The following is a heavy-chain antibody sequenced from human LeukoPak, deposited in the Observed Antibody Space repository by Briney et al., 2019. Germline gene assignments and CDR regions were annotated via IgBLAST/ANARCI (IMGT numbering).Heavy chain of an antibody. Sequence: SETLSLTCTVSGGSISSYYWSWIRQPAGKGLEWIGRIYTSGSTNYNPSLKSRVTMSVDTSKNQFSLKLSSVTAADTAVYYCARDSLTGPDYGMDVWDQGTTVTVSS. CDR1: GGSISSYY. V-gene: IGHV4-4*07. CDR3: ARDSLTGPDYGMDV. CDR2: IYTSGST. J-gene: IGHJ6*02.